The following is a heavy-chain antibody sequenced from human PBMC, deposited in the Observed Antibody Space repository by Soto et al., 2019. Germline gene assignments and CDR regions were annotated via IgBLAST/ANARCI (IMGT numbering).Heavy chain of an antibody. J-gene: IGHJ5*02. CDR2: IYTSGST. CDR1: GGSISSYY. D-gene: IGHD6-19*01. V-gene: IGHV4-4*07. CDR3: ARDLSQWLVPGWFDP. Sequence: PSETLSLTCTVSGGSISSYYWSWIRQPAGKGLEWIGRIYTSGSTNYNPSLKSRVTMSVDTSKNQFSLKLSSVTAADTAVYYCARDLSQWLVPGWFDPWGQGTLVTVSS.